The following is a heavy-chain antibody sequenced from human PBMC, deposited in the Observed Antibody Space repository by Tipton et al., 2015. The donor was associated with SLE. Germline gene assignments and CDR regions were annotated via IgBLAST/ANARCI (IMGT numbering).Heavy chain of an antibody. Sequence: TLSLTCTVSGGSISSYYWSWIRQPPGKGLEWIGYIYYSGSTNYNPSLKSRVTISVDTSKNQFSLKLSSVTAADTAVYYCARGLGSYYDKTPDAFDIWGQGTVVTVSS. CDR3: ARGLGSYYDKTPDAFDI. CDR1: GGSISSYY. V-gene: IGHV4-59*01. D-gene: IGHD3-22*01. CDR2: IYYSGST. J-gene: IGHJ3*02.